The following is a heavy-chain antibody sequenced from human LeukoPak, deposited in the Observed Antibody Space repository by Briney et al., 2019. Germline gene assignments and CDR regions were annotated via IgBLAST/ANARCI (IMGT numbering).Heavy chain of an antibody. D-gene: IGHD3-10*01. Sequence: SETLSLTCTVSGGSISSSSYYWGWIRQPPGKGLEWIGNIYYSGSTYYNPSLKSRVTISVDTSKNQLSLKLSSVTAADTAVYYCARVSTTYYYGSGSYSHFDYWGQGTLVTVSS. J-gene: IGHJ4*02. V-gene: IGHV4-39*07. CDR2: IYYSGST. CDR1: GGSISSSSYY. CDR3: ARVSTTYYYGSGSYSHFDY.